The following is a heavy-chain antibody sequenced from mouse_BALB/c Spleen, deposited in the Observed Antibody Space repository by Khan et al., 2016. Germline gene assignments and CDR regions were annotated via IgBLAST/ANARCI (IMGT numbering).Heavy chain of an antibody. V-gene: IGHV9-1*02. J-gene: IGHJ4*01. Sequence: QIQLVQSGPELKKPGETVKISCKASGYAFTNYGMNWVKQTPGMGLKWMGWIKTYSGESTYADDFKWRFAFSLDTSSCTAYFQINSLKNEDLSTLFCGRRRLRDRKYWMEVGGEGSTVTVSS. CDR3: GRRRLRDRKYWMEV. D-gene: IGHD1-3*01. CDR1: GYAFTNYG. CDR2: IKTYSGES.